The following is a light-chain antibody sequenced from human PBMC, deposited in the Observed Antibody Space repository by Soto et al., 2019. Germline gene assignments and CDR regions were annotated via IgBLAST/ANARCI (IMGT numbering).Light chain of an antibody. CDR3: QQDYSTLAT. Sequence: DIQMSQSPSSLSASVGDRVTITCRAAESISRHLNWYQQKPGRAPDLLIYAASTLQNGVPSRFTGGGSGTEFTLTITGLQLEDFATYYCQQDYSTLATFGQGTRLENK. J-gene: IGKJ5*01. CDR1: ESISRH. CDR2: AAS. V-gene: IGKV1-39*01.